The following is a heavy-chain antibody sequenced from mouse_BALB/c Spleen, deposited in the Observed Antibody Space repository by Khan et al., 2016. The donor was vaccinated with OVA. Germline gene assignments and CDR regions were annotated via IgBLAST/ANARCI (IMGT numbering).Heavy chain of an antibody. CDR1: GFTFSTYG. V-gene: IGHV5-6*01. D-gene: IGHD1-1*01. Sequence: EVELVESGGDLVKPEGSLKLSCAASGFTFSTYGMSWVRPTPDKRLAWVATISSGGSYTYYPDRVQGRFTISRDNAKNTLYLQMSSLKSEETAMFYWARLAYYYDSEGFAYWGQGTLVTVSA. CDR2: ISSGGSYT. J-gene: IGHJ3*01. CDR3: ARLAYYYDSEGFAY.